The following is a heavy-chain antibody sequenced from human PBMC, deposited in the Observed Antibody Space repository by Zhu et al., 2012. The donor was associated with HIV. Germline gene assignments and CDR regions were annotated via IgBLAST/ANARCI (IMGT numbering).Heavy chain of an antibody. CDR2: INDGGST. CDR1: GGSFSGYY. D-gene: IGHD3-22*01. CDR3: ARLHCSGYCWFDS. Sequence: QVQLQQWGAGLLKPSETLSLTCVVYGGSFSGYYWSWIRQPPGKGLEWIGEINDGGSTNYNPSLKSRVTILVDTSKKQFSLKLSSVTAADTAVYYCARLHCSGYCWFDSWGPGEPLVTVYS. V-gene: IGHV4-34*01. J-gene: IGHJ5*01.